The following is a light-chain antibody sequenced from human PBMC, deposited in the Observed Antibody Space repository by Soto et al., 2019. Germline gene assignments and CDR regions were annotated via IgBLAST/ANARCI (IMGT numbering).Light chain of an antibody. J-gene: IGKJ2*01. CDR1: QSVSSSF. V-gene: IGKV3-20*01. CDR2: GAS. Sequence: EIVLTQSPGTLSLSPGERATLSCRASQSVSSSFLAWYQQKPGQAPRLLIYGASSRATGIPDRFSGSGSGTYFTLTISRLDPEDFAVYYCQQYGSSQYTFGQGTKLEIK. CDR3: QQYGSSQYT.